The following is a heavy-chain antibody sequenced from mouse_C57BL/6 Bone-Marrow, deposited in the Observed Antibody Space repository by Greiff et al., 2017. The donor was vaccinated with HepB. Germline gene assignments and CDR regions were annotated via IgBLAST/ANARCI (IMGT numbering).Heavy chain of an antibody. J-gene: IGHJ4*01. CDR2: INPSTGGT. D-gene: IGHD3-2*02. CDR3: ARETDSSGYDYAMDY. Sequence: VQLQQPGPELVKPGASVKISCKASGYSFTGYYMNWVKQSPEKSLEWIGEINPSTGGTTYNQKFKAKATLTVDKSSSTAYMQLKSLTSEDSAVYYCARETDSSGYDYAMDYWGQGTSVTVSS. CDR1: GYSFTGYY. V-gene: IGHV1-42*01.